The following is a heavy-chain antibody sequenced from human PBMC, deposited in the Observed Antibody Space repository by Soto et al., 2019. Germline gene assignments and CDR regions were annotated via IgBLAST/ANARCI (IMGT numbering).Heavy chain of an antibody. CDR2: IFPSDSDT. CDR1: GYKFTSSW. V-gene: IGHV5-51*01. Sequence: GESLKISCRTSGYKFTSSWIAWVRQKPGKGLEWMGIIFPSDSDTRYSPSFQGQVTISADRSTSTVFLQWASLKASDTAVYFCARKGKSGYFNWFDPWGQGTLVTV. CDR3: ARKGKSGYFNWFDP. D-gene: IGHD3-22*01. J-gene: IGHJ5*02.